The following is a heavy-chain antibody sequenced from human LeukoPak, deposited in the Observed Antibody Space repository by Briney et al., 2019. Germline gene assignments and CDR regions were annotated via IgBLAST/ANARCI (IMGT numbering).Heavy chain of an antibody. V-gene: IGHV4-30-4*01. CDR3: ARAYDSSGYYLLGY. Sequence: SETLSLTCTVSGGSISSGDYYWSWIRQPPGKGLEWIGYSYYSGSTYYNSSLKSRVTISVDTSKNQFSLKLSSVTAADTAVYYCARAYDSSGYYLLGYWGQGTLVTVSS. D-gene: IGHD3-22*01. CDR2: SYYSGST. CDR1: GGSISSGDYY. J-gene: IGHJ4*02.